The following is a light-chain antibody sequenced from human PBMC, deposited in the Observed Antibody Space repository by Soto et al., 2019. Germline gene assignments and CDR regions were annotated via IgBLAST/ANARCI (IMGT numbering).Light chain of an antibody. Sequence: DIQMTQSPSSLSASVGDRVTITCRASQGISNYLAWYQQKPGKVPKLLIYAASTLQSGVPSRFSGSGSGTDFTLTISSLQPEYVATYYCQKYNSAPPYTFGQGTKLEIK. J-gene: IGKJ2*01. V-gene: IGKV1-27*01. CDR3: QKYNSAPPYT. CDR2: AAS. CDR1: QGISNY.